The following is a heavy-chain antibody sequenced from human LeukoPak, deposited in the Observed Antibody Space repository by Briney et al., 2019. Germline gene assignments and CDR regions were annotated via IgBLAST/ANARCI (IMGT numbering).Heavy chain of an antibody. CDR1: GFTFSSYS. CDR3: AKIDRGMRRPYYFDY. CDR2: ISSSGSTI. Sequence: GGSLRLSCAASGFTFSSYSMNWVRQAPGKGLEWVSYISSSGSTIYYADSVKGRFTISRDNAKNSLYLQMNSLRAEDTAVYYCAKIDRGMRRPYYFDYWGQGTLVTVSS. D-gene: IGHD6-13*01. J-gene: IGHJ4*02. V-gene: IGHV3-48*01.